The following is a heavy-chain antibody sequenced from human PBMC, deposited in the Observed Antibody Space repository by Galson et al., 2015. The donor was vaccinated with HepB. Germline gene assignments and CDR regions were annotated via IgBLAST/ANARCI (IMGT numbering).Heavy chain of an antibody. CDR1: GDSVSRSSTG. V-gene: IGHV6-1*01. CDR2: TYYWSQWYN. J-gene: IGHJ4*02. Sequence: CAISGDSVSRSSTGWNWIRLSPSRVLEWLGSTYYWSQWYNDYAVAVRSRITINPDTSKNQFSLHLNSVTPEDTAVYYCARANIGSRAFDYWSQGTQVTVSS. CDR3: ARANIGSRAFDY. D-gene: IGHD1-26*01.